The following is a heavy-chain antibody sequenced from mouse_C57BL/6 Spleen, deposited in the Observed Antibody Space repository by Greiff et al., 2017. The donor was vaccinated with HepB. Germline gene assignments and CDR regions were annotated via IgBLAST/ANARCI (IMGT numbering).Heavy chain of an antibody. CDR3: ARFITGFFDY. V-gene: IGHV1-76*01. Sequence: VKLVESGAELVRPGASVKLSCKASGYTFTDYYINWVKQRPGQGLEWIARIYPGSGNTYYNEKFKGKATLTAEKSSSTAYMQLSSLTSEDSAVYFCARFITGFFDYWGQGTTLTVSS. CDR1: GYTFTDYY. J-gene: IGHJ2*01. CDR2: IYPGSGNT. D-gene: IGHD4-1*01.